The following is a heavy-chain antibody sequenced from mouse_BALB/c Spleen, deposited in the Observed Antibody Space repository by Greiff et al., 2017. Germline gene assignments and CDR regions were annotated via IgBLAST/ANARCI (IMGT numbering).Heavy chain of an antibody. CDR2: INPGSGGT. D-gene: IGHD1-1*01. V-gene: IGHV1-54*01. Sequence: QVQLQQSGAELVRPGTSVKVSCKASGYAFTNYLIEWVKQRPGQGLEWIGVINPGSGGTNYNEKFKGKATLTADKSSSTAYMQLSSLTSDDSAVYFCARTVGYYAMDYWGQGTSVTVSS. J-gene: IGHJ4*01. CDR1: GYAFTNYL. CDR3: ARTVGYYAMDY.